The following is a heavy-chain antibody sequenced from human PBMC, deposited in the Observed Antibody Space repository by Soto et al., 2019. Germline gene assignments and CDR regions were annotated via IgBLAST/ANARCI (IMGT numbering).Heavy chain of an antibody. CDR1: GFSFSDYA. Sequence: PGGSLRLSCVASGFSFSDYAMSWVRQAPGKGLEWVSVISESGGSTHYADSVRGRFTVSRDNSKNSLSLRMNSLRDEDTAVYFCAKRSPYSSGRYSPIFDYWGQGALVTVSS. J-gene: IGHJ4*02. CDR3: AKRSPYSSGRYSPIFDY. V-gene: IGHV3-23*01. CDR2: ISESGGST. D-gene: IGHD6-25*01.